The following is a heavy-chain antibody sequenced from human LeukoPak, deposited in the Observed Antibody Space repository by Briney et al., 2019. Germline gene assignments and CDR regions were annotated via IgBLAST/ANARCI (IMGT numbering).Heavy chain of an antibody. D-gene: IGHD2-2*01. CDR1: GFTFSYHW. J-gene: IGHJ4*02. CDR2: IKNDGAVK. CDR3: AKIPGTSPYYFDY. V-gene: IGHV3-7*03. Sequence: PGGSLTLSCAASGFTFSYHWMTWVRQAPGKGLEWVANIKNDGAVKNYVDSVKGRFTISRDNAKNSLYLQMNSLRAEDTAVYYCAKIPGTSPYYFDYWGQGTLVTVSS.